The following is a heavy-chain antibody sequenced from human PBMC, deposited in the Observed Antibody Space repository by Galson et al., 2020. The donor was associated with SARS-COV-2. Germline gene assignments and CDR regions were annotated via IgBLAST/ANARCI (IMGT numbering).Heavy chain of an antibody. Sequence: GESLKISCKASGYSFTTYWIGWIRQMPGKGLEWMGIIYPGDSETMYSPSFQGQVTISADKSINTAYLQWSSLKASDSGIYYCARRIAHKPNVIIPIDLTADNWVDPWGQGTLVTVSS. CDR2: IYPGDSET. J-gene: IGHJ5*02. CDR1: GYSFTTYW. D-gene: IGHD2-8*01. V-gene: IGHV5-51*01. CDR3: ARRIAHKPNVIIPIDLTADNWVDP.